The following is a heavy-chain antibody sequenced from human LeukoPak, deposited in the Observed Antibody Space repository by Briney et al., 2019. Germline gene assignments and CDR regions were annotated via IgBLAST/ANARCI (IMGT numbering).Heavy chain of an antibody. CDR2: IIPIFGTA. D-gene: IGHD6-13*01. Sequence: SVKVSCKASGGTFSSYAISWVRQAPGQGLEWMGGIIPIFGTANYAQKFQGRVTITADESTSTAYMELSSLRSEDTAVYYCASTPGQGIAAAGTGDFDYWGQGTLVTVSS. V-gene: IGHV1-69*13. J-gene: IGHJ4*02. CDR3: ASTPGQGIAAAGTGDFDY. CDR1: GGTFSSYA.